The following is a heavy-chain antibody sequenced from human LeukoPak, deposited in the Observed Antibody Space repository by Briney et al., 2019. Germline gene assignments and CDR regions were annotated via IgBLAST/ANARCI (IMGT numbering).Heavy chain of an antibody. V-gene: IGHV4-39*01. CDR2: IYYSGST. CDR1: GGSISSSSYY. CDR3: ARHAIVVVPAAKIYNWFDP. J-gene: IGHJ5*02. D-gene: IGHD2-2*01. Sequence: SETLSLTCTVSGGSISSSSYYWGWIRQPPGKGLEWIGSIYYSGSTYCNPSLKSRVTISVDTSKNQFSLKLSSVTAADTAVYYCARHAIVVVPAAKIYNWFDPWGQGTLVTVSS.